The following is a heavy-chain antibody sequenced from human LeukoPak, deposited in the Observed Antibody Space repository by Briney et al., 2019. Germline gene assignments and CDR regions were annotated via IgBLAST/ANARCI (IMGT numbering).Heavy chain of an antibody. CDR2: IIPIFGTA. V-gene: IGHV1-69*05. J-gene: IGHJ6*03. CDR1: GGTFSSYA. D-gene: IGHD3-10*01. Sequence: GSSVKVSCKASGGTFSSYAISWVRQAPGQGLEWMGGIIPIFGTANYAQKFQGRVTMTRNTSISTAYMELSSLRSEDTAVYYCARASVYYASGSYRYYYMDVWGKGTTVTISS. CDR3: ARASVYYASGSYRYYYMDV.